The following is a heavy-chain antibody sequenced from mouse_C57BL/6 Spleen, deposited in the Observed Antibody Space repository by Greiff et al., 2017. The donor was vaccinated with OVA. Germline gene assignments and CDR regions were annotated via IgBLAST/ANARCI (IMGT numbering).Heavy chain of an antibody. D-gene: IGHD2-2*01. V-gene: IGHV5-17*01. CDR1: GFTFSDYG. Sequence: EVQLVESGGGLVKPGGSLKLSCAASGFTFSDYGMHWVRQAPEKGLEWVAYISSGSSNIYYADTVKGRFTISRDNAKNTLFLQMTSLRSEDTAMFYCSRWLPFGYWGQGTLVTVSA. CDR2: ISSGSSNI. J-gene: IGHJ3*01. CDR3: SRWLPFGY.